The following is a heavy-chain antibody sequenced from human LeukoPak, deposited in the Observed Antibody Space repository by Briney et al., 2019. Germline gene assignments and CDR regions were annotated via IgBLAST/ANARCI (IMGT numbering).Heavy chain of an antibody. CDR3: ARVLEGSSGQHWYFDL. V-gene: IGHV4-34*01. Sequence: SETLSLTCAVYGGSFSGYYWSWIRQPPGKGLEWIGEINHSGSTNYNPSLESRVTILVGTSKNQFSQKPSSVTAADTAVYYWARVLEGSSGQHWYFDLWGRGTLVTVSS. J-gene: IGHJ2*01. CDR1: GGSFSGYY. CDR2: INHSGST. D-gene: IGHD6-19*01.